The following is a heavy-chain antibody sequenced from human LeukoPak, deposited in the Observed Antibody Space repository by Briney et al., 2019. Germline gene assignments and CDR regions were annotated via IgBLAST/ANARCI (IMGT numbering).Heavy chain of an antibody. CDR3: ARGGSYRHKWGFGRYYYYYYMDV. V-gene: IGHV1-69*01. CDR1: GGTFSSYA. J-gene: IGHJ6*03. Sequence: SVKVSCKASGGTFSSYAISWVRQAPGQGLEWMGGIIPIFGTANYAQKFQGRVTITADESTSTAYMELSSLRSEDTAVYYCARGGSYRHKWGFGRYYYYYYMDVWGKGTTVTASS. CDR2: IIPIFGTA. D-gene: IGHD1-26*01.